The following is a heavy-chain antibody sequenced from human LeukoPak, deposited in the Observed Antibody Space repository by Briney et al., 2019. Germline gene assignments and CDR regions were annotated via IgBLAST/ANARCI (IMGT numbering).Heavy chain of an antibody. Sequence: GGSLRLSCAASGFTFSTYTMNWVRQAPGKGLEWVPYISSSGTTIYYADSVKGRFTISRDNAKSTLYLQMNSLRAEDTAVYYCTRDPGVRLSSGWFDYWGQGTLVTVSS. CDR1: GFTFSTYT. D-gene: IGHD6-19*01. CDR2: ISSSGTTI. CDR3: TRDPGVRLSSGWFDY. V-gene: IGHV3-48*01. J-gene: IGHJ5*01.